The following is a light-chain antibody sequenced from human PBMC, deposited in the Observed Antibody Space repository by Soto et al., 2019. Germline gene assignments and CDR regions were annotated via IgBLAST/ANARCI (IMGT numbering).Light chain of an antibody. V-gene: IGKV1-5*01. Sequence: DIQMTQSPTTLSASVGDSITITCRASQSISNWLAWYQQKPGKGPKLLISDASSLESGVPSRFSGSGSGTEFPLSFSSRQPDDFGTYYCQQYDSYSWTFAEGTKVEFK. CDR3: QQYDSYSWT. CDR1: QSISNW. CDR2: DAS. J-gene: IGKJ1*01.